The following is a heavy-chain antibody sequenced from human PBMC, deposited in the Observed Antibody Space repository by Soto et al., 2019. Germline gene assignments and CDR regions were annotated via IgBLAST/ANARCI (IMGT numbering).Heavy chain of an antibody. CDR3: ARVRGYYLAHYYYMDV. J-gene: IGHJ6*03. D-gene: IGHD1-26*01. CDR1: GGSISSYY. V-gene: IGHV4-59*01. CDR2: IYYSGST. Sequence: SETLSLTCTVSGGSISSYYWSWIRQPPGKGLEWIGNIYYSGSTNYNPSLKSRVTISVDTSKNQFSLKLSSVTAADTAVYYCARVRGYYLAHYYYMDVWGKGTTVTVSS.